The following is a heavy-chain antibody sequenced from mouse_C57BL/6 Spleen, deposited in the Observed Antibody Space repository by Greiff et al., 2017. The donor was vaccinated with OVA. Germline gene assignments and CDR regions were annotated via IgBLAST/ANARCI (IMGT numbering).Heavy chain of an antibody. CDR1: GYTFTDYE. D-gene: IGHD1-1*01. Sequence: VKLMESGAELVRPGASVTLSCKASGYTFTDYEMHWVKQTPVHGLEWIGAIDPETGGTAYNQKFKGKAILTADKSSSTACMELRSLTSEDSAVYYCTREGYGSSSWYFDVWGTGTTVTVSS. CDR2: IDPETGGT. V-gene: IGHV1-15*01. J-gene: IGHJ1*03. CDR3: TREGYGSSSWYFDV.